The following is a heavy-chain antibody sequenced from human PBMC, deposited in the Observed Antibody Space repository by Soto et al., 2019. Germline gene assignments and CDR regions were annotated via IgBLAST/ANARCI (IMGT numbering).Heavy chain of an antibody. J-gene: IGHJ6*03. CDR2: MNPNSGNT. D-gene: IGHD3-10*01. V-gene: IGHV1-8*01. CDR3: ARFYYGSGSYHGGFYYMDV. CDR1: GYTFTSYD. Sequence: GASVKVSCKASGYTFTSYDINWVRQATGQGLEWMGWMNPNSGNTGYAQKFQGRVTMTRNTSISTAYMELSSLRSEDTAVYYCARFYYGSGSYHGGFYYMDVWGKGTTVTVSS.